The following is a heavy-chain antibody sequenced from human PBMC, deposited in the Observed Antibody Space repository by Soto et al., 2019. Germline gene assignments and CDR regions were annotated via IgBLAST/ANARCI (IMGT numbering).Heavy chain of an antibody. CDR3: ARGFPVYSYYSYMDV. J-gene: IGHJ6*03. Sequence: TSETLSLTCAVSRGSFSGYSWNWIRQPPGKGLEWIGEINLSGSTNYNPSLKTRVTISVDTSKNQFSLRLSSVTAADTAVYYCARGFPVYSYYSYMDVWGKGTTVTVSS. V-gene: IGHV4-34*01. D-gene: IGHD2-8*01. CDR2: INLSGST. CDR1: RGSFSGYS.